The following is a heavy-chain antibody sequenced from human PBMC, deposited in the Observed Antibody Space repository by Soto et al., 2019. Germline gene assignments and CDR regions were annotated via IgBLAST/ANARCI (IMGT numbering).Heavy chain of an antibody. CDR2: SWYDGSNK. J-gene: IGHJ4*02. CDR3: ARAFSSGWVDY. CDR1: GFTFSSYG. Sequence: QVQLVESGGGVVQPGRSLRLSCAASGFTFSSYGMHWVRQAPGKGLEWVAISWYDGSNKYYADSVKGRFTISRDNSKNTLYLQMSSLRAEDTAVYYCARAFSSGWVDYWGQGTLVTVSS. V-gene: IGHV3-33*01. D-gene: IGHD6-19*01.